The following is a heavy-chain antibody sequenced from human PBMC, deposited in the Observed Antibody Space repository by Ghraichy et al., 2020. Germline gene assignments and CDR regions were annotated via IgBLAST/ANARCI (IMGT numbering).Heavy chain of an antibody. Sequence: SETLSLTCAVYGGSFSGYYWSWIRQPPGKGLEWIGEINHSGSTNYNPSLKSRVTISVDTSKNQFSLKLSSVTAADTAVYYCASPALDGSGSYSGHFQHWGQGTLVTVSS. CDR3: ASPALDGSGSYSGHFQH. CDR2: INHSGST. CDR1: GGSFSGYY. D-gene: IGHD3-10*01. V-gene: IGHV4-34*01. J-gene: IGHJ1*01.